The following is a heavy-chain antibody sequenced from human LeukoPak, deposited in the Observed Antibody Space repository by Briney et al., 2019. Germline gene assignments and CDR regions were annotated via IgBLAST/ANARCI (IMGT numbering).Heavy chain of an antibody. V-gene: IGHV4-39*01. CDR3: AQSLGSSNWIGNWFDP. Sequence: SETLSLTCTVSGVSISSSSHSWGWIRQPPGKGLEWAVSSCCTGRTYYNPSLKSRVTISVDTSKNQFSLKLSSVTAADTAVYYCAQSLGSSNWIGNWFDPWGQGTLVTVSS. J-gene: IGHJ5*02. CDR2: SCCTGRT. CDR1: GVSISSSSHS. D-gene: IGHD6-13*01.